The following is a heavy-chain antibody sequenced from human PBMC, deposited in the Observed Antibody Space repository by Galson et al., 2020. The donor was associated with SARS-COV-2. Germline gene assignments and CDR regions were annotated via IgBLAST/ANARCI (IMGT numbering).Heavy chain of an antibody. CDR2: IYYSGST. CDR3: ARVNVYDFWSGYYRKGHYYYMDV. V-gene: IGHV4-59*01. Sequence: SETLSLTCTVSGGSISSYYWSWIRQPPGKGLEWIGYIYYSGSTNYNPSLKSRVTISVDTSKNQFSLKLSSVTAADTAVYYCARVNVYDFWSGYYRKGHYYYMDVWGKGTTVTVSS. D-gene: IGHD3-3*01. CDR1: GGSISSYY. J-gene: IGHJ6*03.